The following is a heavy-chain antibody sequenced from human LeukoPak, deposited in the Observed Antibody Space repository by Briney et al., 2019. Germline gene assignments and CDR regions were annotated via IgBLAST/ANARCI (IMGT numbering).Heavy chain of an antibody. CDR2: ISGSGGST. CDR1: GFTFSSYA. J-gene: IGHJ4*02. CDR3: AKESPGYSSGWSGGIDY. D-gene: IGHD6-19*01. V-gene: IGHV3-23*01. Sequence: GGSLRLSCAASGFTFSSYAMSWVHQAPGKGLEWVSAISGSGGSTYYADSVKGRFTISRDNSKNTLYLQMNSLRAEDTAVYYCAKESPGYSSGWSGGIDYWGQGTLVTVSS.